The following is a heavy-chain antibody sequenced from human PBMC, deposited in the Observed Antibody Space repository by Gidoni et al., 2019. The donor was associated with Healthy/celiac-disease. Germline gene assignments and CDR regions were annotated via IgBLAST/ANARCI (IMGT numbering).Heavy chain of an antibody. V-gene: IGHV4-31*03. D-gene: IGHD4-17*01. CDR3: AREIGNTVTTEYYFDY. Sequence: QVQLQESGPGLVKPSQTLSLTCTVSGGSISSGGYYWSWFRQHPGKGLEWIGYIYYSGSTYYNPSLKSRVTISVDTSKNQFSLKLSSVTAADTAVYYCAREIGNTVTTEYYFDYWGQGTLVTVSS. J-gene: IGHJ4*02. CDR2: IYYSGST. CDR1: GGSISSGGYY.